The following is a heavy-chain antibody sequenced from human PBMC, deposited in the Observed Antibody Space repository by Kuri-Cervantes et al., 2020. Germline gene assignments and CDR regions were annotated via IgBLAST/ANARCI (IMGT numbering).Heavy chain of an antibody. V-gene: IGHV3-7*04. J-gene: IGHJ4*02. D-gene: IGHD5-18*01. Sequence: GESLKISCAASGFTFNNYWMSWVRQAPGQGLEWVANIKEDGGRNFYVDSVKGRFTISRDNAKNTLYLQMNSLRAEDTAVYYCARGTAMVNGFDYWGQGTLVTVSS. CDR2: IKEDGGRN. CDR3: ARGTAMVNGFDY. CDR1: GFTFNNYW.